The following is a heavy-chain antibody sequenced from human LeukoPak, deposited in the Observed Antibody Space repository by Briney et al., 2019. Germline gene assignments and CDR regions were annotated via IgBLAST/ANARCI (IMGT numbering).Heavy chain of an antibody. J-gene: IGHJ4*02. CDR3: AKDEFEGLQLWLPPNY. Sequence: GGSLRLSCAASGFTFSSYGMHWVRQAPGKGLEWVAVISYDGSNKYYADSVKGRFTISRDNSKNTLYLQMNSLRAEDTAVYYCAKDEFEGLQLWLPPNYWGQGTLVTVSS. CDR1: GFTFSSYG. V-gene: IGHV3-30*18. D-gene: IGHD5-18*01. CDR2: ISYDGSNK.